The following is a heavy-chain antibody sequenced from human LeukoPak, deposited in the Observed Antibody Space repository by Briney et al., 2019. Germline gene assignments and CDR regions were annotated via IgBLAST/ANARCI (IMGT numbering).Heavy chain of an antibody. Sequence: GGSLGLSCAASGFTFSNAWMSWVRQAPGKGLEWVGRIKSKTVGGTTDYAAPVKGRFTISRDDSKNTLYLQMNSLKTEDTAVYYCTTGPYYYDSSEPFDYWGQGTLVTVSS. CDR1: GFTFSNAW. J-gene: IGHJ4*02. V-gene: IGHV3-15*01. D-gene: IGHD3-22*01. CDR3: TTGPYYYDSSEPFDY. CDR2: IKSKTVGGTT.